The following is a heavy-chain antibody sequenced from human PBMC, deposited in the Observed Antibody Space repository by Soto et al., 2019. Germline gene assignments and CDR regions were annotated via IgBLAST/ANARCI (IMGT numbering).Heavy chain of an antibody. D-gene: IGHD3-22*01. J-gene: IGHJ3*02. Sequence: ASVKVSCKVSGYTLTELSMHWVRQAPGKGLEWMGGFDPEDGETIYAQKFRGRVTMTEDTSTDTAYMELSSLRSEDTAVYYCATAHYYDSSGYSRMAFDIWGQGTMVTVSS. V-gene: IGHV1-24*01. CDR1: GYTLTELS. CDR3: ATAHYYDSSGYSRMAFDI. CDR2: FDPEDGET.